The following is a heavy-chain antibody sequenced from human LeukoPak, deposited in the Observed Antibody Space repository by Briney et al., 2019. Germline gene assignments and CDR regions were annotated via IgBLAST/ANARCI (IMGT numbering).Heavy chain of an antibody. CDR1: GDSVSSNSAA. CDR3: ARVSILWFGELSRAFDI. V-gene: IGHV6-1*01. Sequence: SQTLSLTCAISGDSVSSNSAAWHWIRQSPSRGLEWLGRTYYRSKWYNDYAVSVKSRITINPDTSKNQFSLQLNSVTPEDTAVYYCARVSILWFGELSRAFDIWGQGTMVTVST. J-gene: IGHJ3*02. CDR2: TYYRSKWYN. D-gene: IGHD3-10*01.